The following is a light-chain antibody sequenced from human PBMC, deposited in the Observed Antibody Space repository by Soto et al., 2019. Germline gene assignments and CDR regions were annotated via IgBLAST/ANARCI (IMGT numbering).Light chain of an antibody. CDR1: SSDVGGYNY. CDR3: SSYAGNNDLV. J-gene: IGLJ2*01. Sequence: QLVLTQPPSASGSPGQSVTISCTGTSSDVGGYNYVSWYQQHPGKAPKLMIYEVSKRPSGVPDRFSGSKSGNTASLTVSGLQAEDEAYYFCSSYAGNNDLVFGGGTKLTVL. CDR2: EVS. V-gene: IGLV2-8*01.